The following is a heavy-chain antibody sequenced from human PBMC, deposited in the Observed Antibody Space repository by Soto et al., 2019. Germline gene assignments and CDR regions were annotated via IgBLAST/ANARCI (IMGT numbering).Heavy chain of an antibody. V-gene: IGHV1-69*19. D-gene: IGHD3-10*01. J-gene: IGHJ4*02. CDR1: GGTFNTYA. CDR2: ISPMFGAA. Sequence: QVQLVQSGAEMKKPGSSVKVSCQSSGGTFNTYAMNWVRQAPGQGPEWMGDISPMFGAANYASKFQGRVTITADESTSTSYMQLSSFTSEDTALYCCAREVQVHTPAFVYWGQGTLVTVSS. CDR3: AREVQVHTPAFVY.